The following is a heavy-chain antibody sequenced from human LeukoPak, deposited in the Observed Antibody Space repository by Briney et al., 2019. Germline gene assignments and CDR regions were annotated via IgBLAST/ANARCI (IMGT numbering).Heavy chain of an antibody. CDR3: ARDLPYGSGYNMDV. Sequence: GGSLRLSCAASGFTFSDYYMSWIRQAPGKGLEWVSYISSSGSTIYYADSVKGRFTISRDNAKNPLYLQMNSLRAEDTAVYYCARDLPYGSGYNMDVWGQGTTVTVSS. V-gene: IGHV3-11*01. J-gene: IGHJ6*02. D-gene: IGHD3-10*01. CDR2: ISSSGSTI. CDR1: GFTFSDYY.